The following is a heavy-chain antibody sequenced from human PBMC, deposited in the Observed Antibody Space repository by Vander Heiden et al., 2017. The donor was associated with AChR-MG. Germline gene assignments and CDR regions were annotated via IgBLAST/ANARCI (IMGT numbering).Heavy chain of an antibody. D-gene: IGHD6-19*01. Sequence: QVTLKESGPVLVKPTETLTLTCTVSGFSLSIARMGVSWIRQPTGRALEWLANIFSSDDKSYSTSLKSRLTIYKDTSKSQVVLTMTNMNPVDTGTYYCARIPRLYSSGWYGFDYWGQGTLVTVSS. CDR3: ARIPRLYSSGWYGFDY. V-gene: IGHV2-26*01. CDR2: IFSSDDK. J-gene: IGHJ4*02. CDR1: GFSLSIARMG.